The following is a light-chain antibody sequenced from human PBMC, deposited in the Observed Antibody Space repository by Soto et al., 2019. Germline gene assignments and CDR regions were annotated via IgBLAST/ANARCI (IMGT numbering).Light chain of an antibody. CDR3: QQYGSSGT. CDR2: AAS. J-gene: IGKJ1*01. V-gene: IGKV1-39*01. Sequence: DIQMTQSPSSLSASLGDRVTITCRASQGISNHLNWYQQKPGKAPKLLIFAASSLQSGVPSRFSGIGSGTDFTLTISRLEPEDFAVYYCQQYGSSGTFGQGTKVDIK. CDR1: QGISNH.